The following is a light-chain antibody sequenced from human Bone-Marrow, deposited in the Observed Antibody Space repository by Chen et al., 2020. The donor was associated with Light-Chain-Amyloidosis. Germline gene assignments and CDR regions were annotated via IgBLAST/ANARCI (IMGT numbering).Light chain of an antibody. J-gene: IGLJ1*01. CDR1: SSDVGGDNH. CDR3: SSYTITNTLV. Sequence: QSALTQPASGSGSPGQSINIPGTGASSDVGGDNHVSWYQQHPDKAPKLMIYEVTNRPSWVPDRFSGSKSDNTASLTISGLQTEDEADYFCSSYTITNTLVFGSGTRVTVL. V-gene: IGLV2-14*01. CDR2: EVT.